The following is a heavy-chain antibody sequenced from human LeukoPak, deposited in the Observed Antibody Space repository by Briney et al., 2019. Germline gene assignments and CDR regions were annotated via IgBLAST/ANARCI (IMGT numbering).Heavy chain of an antibody. Sequence: GASVKVSCKASGYTFTSYYMHWVRQAPGQGLEWMGIINPSGGSTSYAQKFQGRVTMTRDTSTSTVYMELSSLRSEDTAVYYCEAVATITGSKYYFDYWGQGTLVNVSS. J-gene: IGHJ4*02. V-gene: IGHV1-46*01. CDR2: INPSGGST. D-gene: IGHD5-12*01. CDR3: EAVATITGSKYYFDY. CDR1: GYTFTSYY.